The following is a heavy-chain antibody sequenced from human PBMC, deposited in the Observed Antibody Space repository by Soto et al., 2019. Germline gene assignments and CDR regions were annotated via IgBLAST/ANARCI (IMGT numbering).Heavy chain of an antibody. Sequence: ASVKVYCKASGYTVTSYYMHWVRQAPGQGLEWMGIINPSGGSTSYAQKFQGRVTMTRDTSTSTVYMELSSLRSEDTAVYYCARDIYGDYNAFDIWGQGTMVTVSS. CDR2: INPSGGST. D-gene: IGHD4-17*01. J-gene: IGHJ3*02. CDR1: GYTVTSYY. V-gene: IGHV1-46*01. CDR3: ARDIYGDYNAFDI.